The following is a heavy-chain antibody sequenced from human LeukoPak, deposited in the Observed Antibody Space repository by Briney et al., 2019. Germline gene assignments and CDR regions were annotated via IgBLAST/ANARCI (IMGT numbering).Heavy chain of an antibody. CDR1: GGSISSYY. CDR3: ARGLCGGDCYSGFDY. Sequence: SETLSLTCTVSGGSISSYYWSWIRQPPGKGLEWIGYIYYSGSTNYNPSLKSRVTISVDTSKNQFSLKLSSVTAADTAVYYCARGLCGGDCYSGFDYWGQGTLVTVSS. J-gene: IGHJ4*02. CDR2: IYYSGST. D-gene: IGHD2-21*02. V-gene: IGHV4-59*01.